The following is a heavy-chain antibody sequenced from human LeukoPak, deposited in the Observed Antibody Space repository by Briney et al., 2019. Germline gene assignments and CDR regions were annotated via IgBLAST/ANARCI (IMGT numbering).Heavy chain of an antibody. CDR1: GGSISSYY. J-gene: IGHJ6*03. Sequence: PSETLSLTCTVSGGSISSYYWSWIRQPPGKGLEWIGYIYYSGSTNYNPSLKSRVTISVDTSKNQFSLKLSSVTAADTAVYYCARPVQNYYMDVWGKGTTVTVSS. CDR2: IYYSGST. V-gene: IGHV4-59*08. CDR3: ARPVQNYYMDV.